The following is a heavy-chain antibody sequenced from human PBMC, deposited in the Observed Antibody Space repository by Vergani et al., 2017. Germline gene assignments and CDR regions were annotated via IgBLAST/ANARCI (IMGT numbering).Heavy chain of an antibody. CDR3: ARGSGRLAWNWFDP. V-gene: IGHV4-59*01. CDR1: GGSISSYY. Sequence: QVQLQESGPGLVKPSETLSLTCTVSGGSISSYYWSWIRQPPGKGLEWIGYIYYSGSTNYNPSLKSRVTISVDTSKNQFSLKLSSVTAADTAVYYCARGSGRLAWNWFDPWGQGTLVTVSS. CDR2: IYYSGST. J-gene: IGHJ5*02. D-gene: IGHD3-10*01.